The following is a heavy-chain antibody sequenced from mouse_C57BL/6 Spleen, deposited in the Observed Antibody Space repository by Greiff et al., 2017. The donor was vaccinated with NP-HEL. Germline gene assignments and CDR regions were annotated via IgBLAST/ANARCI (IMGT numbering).Heavy chain of an antibody. V-gene: IGHV1-81*01. Sequence: QVQLQQSGAELARPGASVKLSCKASGYTFTSYGISWVKQRTGQGLEWIGEIYPRSGNTYYNEKFKGNATRTAYKSSSTAYLELRILTSVDSSVYFCARYAMDYWGQGTSVTVSS. J-gene: IGHJ4*01. CDR1: GYTFTSYG. CDR2: IYPRSGNT. CDR3: ARYAMDY.